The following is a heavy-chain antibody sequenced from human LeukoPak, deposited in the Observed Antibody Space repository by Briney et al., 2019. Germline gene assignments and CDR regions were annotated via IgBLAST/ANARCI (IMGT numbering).Heavy chain of an antibody. CDR3: AKSGLNRFDY. V-gene: IGHV3-11*01. D-gene: IGHD2-15*01. J-gene: IGHJ4*02. CDR2: ISSSGSTK. Sequence: GGSLRLSCAASGFTFSDYYKSWIRQAPGKGLEYVSLISSSGSTKYYADSVKGRFTISRDNAKNSLYLLMNSLRAEDTAVYYCAKSGLNRFDYWGQGTLVTVSS. CDR1: GFTFSDYY.